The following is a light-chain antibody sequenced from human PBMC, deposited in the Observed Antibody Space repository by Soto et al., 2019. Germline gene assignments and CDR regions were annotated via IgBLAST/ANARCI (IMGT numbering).Light chain of an antibody. CDR2: AAS. CDR1: QSVTSS. Sequence: DIVMTQSPATLSVSPGERATLSCRANQSVTSSSAWYQQKPGQPPRLLIYAASTRATDVPARFSGSGSGTDFTLTISRLEPEDFALYYCQQYGNSPPLTFGGGTKVDIK. V-gene: IGKV3-15*01. J-gene: IGKJ4*01. CDR3: QQYGNSPPLT.